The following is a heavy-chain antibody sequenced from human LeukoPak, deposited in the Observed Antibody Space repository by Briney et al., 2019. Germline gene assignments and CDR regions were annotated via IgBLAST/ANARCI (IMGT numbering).Heavy chain of an antibody. Sequence: GGSLRLSCAASGFTFSSFGMHWVRQAPGKGLEWVALISYDGSNKYYPDSVRGRCTISRDNSKDTLYLQLNSLRAEDTAVYYCARCYGGSCYMDCWGQGTLVTVSS. CDR1: GFTFSSFG. CDR3: ARCYGGSCYMDC. J-gene: IGHJ4*02. CDR2: ISYDGSNK. V-gene: IGHV3-33*01. D-gene: IGHD2-15*01.